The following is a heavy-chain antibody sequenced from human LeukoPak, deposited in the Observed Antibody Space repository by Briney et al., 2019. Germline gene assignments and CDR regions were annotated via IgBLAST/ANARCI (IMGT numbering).Heavy chain of an antibody. CDR2: SYQSGST. D-gene: IGHD4-11*01. CDR3: ARSEINDYMKF. V-gene: IGHV4-38-2*02. J-gene: IGHJ4*02. CDR1: GYSIASVYQ. Sequence: SETLSLTCTVSGYSIASVYQWAWIRGSPGKRLGWIGSSYQSGSTYDNLNLKSRLTMSVDTSKNQFSLKMRAVTAADTAIYYCARSEINDYMKFWGQGILVTVSS.